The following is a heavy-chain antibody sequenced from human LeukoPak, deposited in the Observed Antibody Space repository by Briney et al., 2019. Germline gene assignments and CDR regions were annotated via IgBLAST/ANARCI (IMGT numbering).Heavy chain of an antibody. D-gene: IGHD3-22*01. CDR2: IRYDGTNE. CDR3: AKIGGYDTSAYGHFQH. Sequence: PGRSLRLSCAASGFTFSSYGMHWVRQAPGKGLEWVAFIRYDGTNEAYADSVKGQFTISRDNSKNTLYLQMNSLRAEDTAVYYCAKIGGYDTSAYGHFQHWGQGTLVTVSS. CDR1: GFTFSSYG. V-gene: IGHV3-30*02. J-gene: IGHJ1*01.